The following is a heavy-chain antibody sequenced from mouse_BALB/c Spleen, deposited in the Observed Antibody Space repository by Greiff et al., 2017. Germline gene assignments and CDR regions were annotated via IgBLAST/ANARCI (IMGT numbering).Heavy chain of an antibody. J-gene: IGHJ1*01. Sequence: VKLVESGPGLVAPSQSLSITCTVSGFSLTSYGVHWVRQPPGKGLEWLGVIWAGGSTNYNSALMSRLSISKDNSKSQVFLKMNSLQTDDTAMYYCAREGGSPYWYFDVWGAGTTVTVSS. CDR1: GFSLTSYG. CDR2: IWAGGST. CDR3: AREGGSPYWYFDV. V-gene: IGHV2-9*02.